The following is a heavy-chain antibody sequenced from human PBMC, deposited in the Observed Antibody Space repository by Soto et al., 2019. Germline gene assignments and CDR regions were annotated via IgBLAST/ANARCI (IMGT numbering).Heavy chain of an antibody. CDR3: ARHLGATIHYFDY. J-gene: IGHJ4*02. Sequence: ASVKVSCKASGYTFTSYAMHWVRQAPGQRLEWMGWINAGNGNTKYSQKFQGRVTITRDTSASTAYMELSSLRSEDTAVYYCARHLGATIHYFDYWGQGTLVTVSS. CDR2: INAGNGNT. V-gene: IGHV1-3*01. D-gene: IGHD1-26*01. CDR1: GYTFTSYA.